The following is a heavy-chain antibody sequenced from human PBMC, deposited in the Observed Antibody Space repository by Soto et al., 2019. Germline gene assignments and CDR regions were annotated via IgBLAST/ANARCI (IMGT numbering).Heavy chain of an antibody. D-gene: IGHD3-9*01. CDR3: TRGLKAVLRYFDWLGGDYAFEI. CDR1: GFTFGDYA. CDR2: IRSKAYGGTT. V-gene: IGHV3-49*04. J-gene: IGHJ3*02. Sequence: SGGSLRLSCTASGFTFGDYAMSWVRQAPGKGLEWLGFIRSKAYGGTTEYAASVKGRFTISRDDSKSIAYLQMNSLKTEDTAVYYCTRGLKAVLRYFDWLGGDYAFEIWGQGTTFTVSS.